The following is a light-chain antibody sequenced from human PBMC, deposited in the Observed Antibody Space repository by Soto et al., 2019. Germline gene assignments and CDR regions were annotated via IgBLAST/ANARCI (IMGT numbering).Light chain of an antibody. V-gene: IGKV3-15*01. CDR1: QSVSFN. Sequence: EIVMTQSPATLSVSPGDRATLSCWASQSVSFNLAWYQQKPGQAPRLLIYGASSRATGVPARFSASGSGTEFTLTISSLQSEDFAVYYCQQYNDWPVTFGPGTKVDIK. CDR3: QQYNDWPVT. J-gene: IGKJ3*01. CDR2: GAS.